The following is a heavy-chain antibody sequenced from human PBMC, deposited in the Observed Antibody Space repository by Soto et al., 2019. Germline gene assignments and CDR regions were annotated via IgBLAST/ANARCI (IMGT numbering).Heavy chain of an antibody. CDR2: ISDSGDST. CDR3: AKGGWWESQPHTWCDFQY. D-gene: IGHD1-26*01. V-gene: IGHV3-23*01. Sequence: PGGSLRLSCAASGFTFSNYAMSWVRQAPGKGLEWVSVISDSGDSTYYADSVKGRFTISRDNPKNTLYLQMNSLRAEDTAVYYCAKGGWWESQPHTWCDFQYWGQGTPVTGSS. CDR1: GFTFSNYA. J-gene: IGHJ4*02.